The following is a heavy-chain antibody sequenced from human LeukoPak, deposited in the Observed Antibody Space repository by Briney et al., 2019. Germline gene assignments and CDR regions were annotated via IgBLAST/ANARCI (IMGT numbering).Heavy chain of an antibody. CDR3: ARDRYSSGWYEGFDY. V-gene: IGHV1-2*02. CDR1: GYTFTGYY. Sequence: ASVKVSCKASGYTFTGYYMHWVRQAPGQGLEWMGWINPHSGGANYAQKFQGRVTMTRDTSISTAYMELSRLRSDDTAVYYCARDRYSSGWYEGFDYWGQGTLVTVSS. J-gene: IGHJ4*02. D-gene: IGHD6-19*01. CDR2: INPHSGGA.